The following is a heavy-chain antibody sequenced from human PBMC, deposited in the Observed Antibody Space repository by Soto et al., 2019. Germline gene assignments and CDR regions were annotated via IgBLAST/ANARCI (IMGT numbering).Heavy chain of an antibody. Sequence: QVQLQESGPGLVKPSGTLSLTCAVSGGSISSSNWWSWVRQPPGKGLEWIGEIYHSGSTNYNPSLKSRVTISVDKSQNQFSLKLSSVTAADTAVYYCARSPDSSGYYPRRYYYGMDVWGQGTTVTVSS. J-gene: IGHJ6*02. CDR3: ARSPDSSGYYPRRYYYGMDV. V-gene: IGHV4-4*02. CDR1: GGSISSSNW. CDR2: IYHSGST. D-gene: IGHD3-22*01.